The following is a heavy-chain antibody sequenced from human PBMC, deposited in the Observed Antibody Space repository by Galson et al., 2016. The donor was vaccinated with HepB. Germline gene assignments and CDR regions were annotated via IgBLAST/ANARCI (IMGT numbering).Heavy chain of an antibody. J-gene: IGHJ4*02. Sequence: SLRLSCATSGFTFSTYSMNWVRQAPGKGLEWVSYISSSSSTIYYADSVKGRFTISRDNSKNTLYLQMNTLGAEDTAVYYCARGRNGFGGSTDHWGQGALVTVSS. D-gene: IGHD3-16*01. CDR2: ISSSSSTI. CDR3: ARGRNGFGGSTDH. CDR1: GFTFSTYS. V-gene: IGHV3-48*01.